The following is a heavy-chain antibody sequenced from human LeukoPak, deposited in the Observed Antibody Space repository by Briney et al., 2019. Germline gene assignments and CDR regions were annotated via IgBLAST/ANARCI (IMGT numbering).Heavy chain of an antibody. V-gene: IGHV1-46*01. D-gene: IGHD3-22*01. J-gene: IGHJ1*01. Sequence: ASVKVSCKASGYTFTNYYVHWVRQAPGQGLEWMGIIKPSGGGTSYALKFQGRVTMTRDTSTSTAYMELSSLRSEDTAVYYCARDHFDSSGYYYLLVYFEHWGQGTLVTVSS. CDR3: ARDHFDSSGYYYLLVYFEH. CDR1: GYTFTNYY. CDR2: IKPSGGGT.